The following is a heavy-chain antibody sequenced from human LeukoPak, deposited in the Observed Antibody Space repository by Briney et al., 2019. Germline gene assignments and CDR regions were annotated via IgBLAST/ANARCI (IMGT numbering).Heavy chain of an antibody. CDR3: ARLRRYCSGGSCYSGLYNWFDP. J-gene: IGHJ5*02. CDR1: GGSISSSNW. CDR2: INHSGST. D-gene: IGHD2-15*01. Sequence: SGTLSLTCAVSGGSISSSNWWSWVRQPPGKGLEWIGEINHSGSTNYNPSLKSRVTISVDTSKNQFSLKLSSVTAADTAVYYCARLRRYCSGGSCYSGLYNWFDPWGQGTLVTVSS. V-gene: IGHV4-4*02.